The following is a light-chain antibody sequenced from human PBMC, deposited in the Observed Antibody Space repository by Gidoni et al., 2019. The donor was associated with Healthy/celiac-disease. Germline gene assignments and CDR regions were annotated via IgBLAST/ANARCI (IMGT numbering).Light chain of an antibody. CDR2: GNS. Sequence: QSVLTQPPSVSGPPGQRVSSSCTGSSPNIGAGYDVHWYQQLPGTAPKLPIYGNSNRPSGVPDRFSCSKSVTSASLAISGLQAEYEAAYYCQSYDSSLSGSGVVFGGGTKLTVL. V-gene: IGLV1-40*01. CDR3: QSYDSSLSGSGVV. J-gene: IGLJ2*01. CDR1: SPNIGAGYD.